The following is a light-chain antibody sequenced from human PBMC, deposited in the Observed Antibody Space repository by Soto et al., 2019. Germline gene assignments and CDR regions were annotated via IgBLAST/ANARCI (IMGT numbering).Light chain of an antibody. CDR1: QSVSSY. CDR3: QQRSNWPPYT. V-gene: IGKV3-11*01. Sequence: EIVLTQSPATLSSSPGERATLSCRASQSVSSYLAWYQQKPGLAPRLLIYDASNRATGIPARFSGSGSGTDFTLTISSLEPEDFAVYYCQQRSNWPPYTFGQGTKLEIK. J-gene: IGKJ2*01. CDR2: DAS.